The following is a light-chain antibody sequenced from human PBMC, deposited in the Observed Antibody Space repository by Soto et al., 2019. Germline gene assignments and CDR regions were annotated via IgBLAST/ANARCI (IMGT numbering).Light chain of an antibody. CDR2: GAS. V-gene: IGKV3-20*01. J-gene: IGKJ1*01. CDR1: QSAFSDY. CDR3: QQYGSSPWT. Sequence: EIVLTQSPGTLSLSPGERATLSCRASQSAFSDYLAWYQQKPGQAPRLLIYGASSRATGIPDRFSGSGSGTDFTLTIIRLEPEDFAVYYCQQYGSSPWTFGQGTKVEIK.